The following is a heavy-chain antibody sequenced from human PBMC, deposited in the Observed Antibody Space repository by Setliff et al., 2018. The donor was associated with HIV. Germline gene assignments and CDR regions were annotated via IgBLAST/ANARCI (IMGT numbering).Heavy chain of an antibody. Sequence: ASVKVSCKASGYTFTNYAMNWLRQAPGQGLEWMGWINPKSGDTKYAQKFQGRVTMTRDTSIITAYMELSSLRYDDTAVYYCARGSAYWDFDYWGQGTLVTVSS. D-gene: IGHD2-8*02. CDR3: ARGSAYWDFDY. CDR2: INPKSGDT. V-gene: IGHV1-2*02. J-gene: IGHJ4*02. CDR1: GYTFTNYA.